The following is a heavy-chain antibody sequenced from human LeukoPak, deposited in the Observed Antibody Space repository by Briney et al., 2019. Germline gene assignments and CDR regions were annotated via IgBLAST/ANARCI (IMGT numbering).Heavy chain of an antibody. CDR1: GDSISSSY. CDR2: MYSSGTI. V-gene: IGHV4-4*07. CDR3: ARHPFSTSSIDY. Sequence: NPSETLSLTCTVSGDSISSSYWGWIRQPAGKGLEWIGRMYSSGTIKYNPSLKSRVTMSVDTSKKQFSLKLNSVTATDAAVYYCARHPFSTSSIDYWGQGTLVTVSS. D-gene: IGHD6-6*01. J-gene: IGHJ4*02.